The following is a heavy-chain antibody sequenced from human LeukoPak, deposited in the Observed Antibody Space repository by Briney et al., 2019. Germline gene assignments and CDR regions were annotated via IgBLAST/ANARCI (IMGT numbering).Heavy chain of an antibody. CDR1: GFTFSSYS. V-gene: IGHV3-21*01. D-gene: IGHD1-26*01. Sequence: PGGSLRLSCAASGFTFSSYSMNWVRQAPGKGLEWVSSISSSSYIYYADSVKGRFTISRDNAKNSLYLQMNSLRAEDTAVYYCARGYIPGNSGSYSNAFDIWGQGTMVTVSS. CDR2: ISSSSYI. CDR3: ARGYIPGNSGSYSNAFDI. J-gene: IGHJ3*02.